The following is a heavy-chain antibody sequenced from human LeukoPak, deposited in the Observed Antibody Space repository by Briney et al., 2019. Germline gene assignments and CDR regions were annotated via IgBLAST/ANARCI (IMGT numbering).Heavy chain of an antibody. V-gene: IGHV4-39*07. CDR3: AREILYDSTGYYL. Sequence: SETLSLTCSVSGASISSSRYYWGWIRQPPGKGLEWIGSIYYSGSTYYNPSLNIRGTISVDTSKNQFSLNLRSVTAADTAVYYCAREILYDSTGYYLWGQGTLVTVSS. J-gene: IGHJ4*02. CDR2: IYYSGST. CDR1: GASISSSRYY. D-gene: IGHD3-22*01.